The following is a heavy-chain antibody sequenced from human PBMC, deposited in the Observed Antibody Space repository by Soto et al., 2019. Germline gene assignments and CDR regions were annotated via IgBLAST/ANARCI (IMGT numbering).Heavy chain of an antibody. CDR2: ISDSGDGT. J-gene: IGHJ4*02. V-gene: IGHV3-23*01. CDR3: AKSIYSQSRSYYSHFTN. D-gene: IGHD3-22*01. Sequence: EVQLLESGGGLVQPGGSLRLSCAPSGFTFSSYAMNWVRQAPGKGLEWVSCISDSGDGTYYADSVKGRFTISRDNFKNTLYLQMNSLRAEDTAVYYCAKSIYSQSRSYYSHFTNWGQGTLATVSS. CDR1: GFTFSSYA.